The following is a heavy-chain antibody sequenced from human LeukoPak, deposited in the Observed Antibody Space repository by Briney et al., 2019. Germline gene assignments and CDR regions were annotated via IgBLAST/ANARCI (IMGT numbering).Heavy chain of an antibody. Sequence: ASVKVSCKASGGTFSSYAISWVRQAPGQGLEWMGRIIPIFGTANYAQKFQGRVTITTDESTSTAYMELSRLRSEDTAVYYCARDVLPTYYYDSSGYPQHYWGQGTLVTVSS. CDR3: ARDVLPTYYYDSSGYPQHY. CDR2: IIPIFGTA. J-gene: IGHJ4*02. CDR1: GGTFSSYA. V-gene: IGHV1-69*05. D-gene: IGHD3-22*01.